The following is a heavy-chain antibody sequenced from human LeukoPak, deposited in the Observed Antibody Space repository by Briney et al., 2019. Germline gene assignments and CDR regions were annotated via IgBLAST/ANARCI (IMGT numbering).Heavy chain of an antibody. CDR3: ARGLYGPPLDY. CDR2: INHSGST. Sequence: SETLSLTCAVYGGSFSGYYWSWIRQPPGKGLEWIGEINHSGSTNYNPSLKSRVTISVDTSKNQFSLKLSSVTAADTAVYYCARGLYGPPLDYWGQRTLVTVSS. CDR1: GGSFSGYY. D-gene: IGHD3-10*01. J-gene: IGHJ4*02. V-gene: IGHV4-34*01.